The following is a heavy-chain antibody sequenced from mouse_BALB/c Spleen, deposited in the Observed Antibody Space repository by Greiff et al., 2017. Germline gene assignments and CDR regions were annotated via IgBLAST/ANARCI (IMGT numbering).Heavy chain of an antibody. J-gene: IGHJ3*01. Sequence: VQLKESGAELVKPGASVKLSCTASGFNIKDTYMHWVKQRPEQGLEWIGRIDPANGNTKYDPKFQGKATITADTSSNTAYLQLSSLTSEDTAVYYCARCDYDDWFAYWGQGTLVTVSA. D-gene: IGHD2-4*01. CDR3: ARCDYDDWFAY. CDR1: GFNIKDTY. CDR2: IDPANGNT. V-gene: IGHV14-3*02.